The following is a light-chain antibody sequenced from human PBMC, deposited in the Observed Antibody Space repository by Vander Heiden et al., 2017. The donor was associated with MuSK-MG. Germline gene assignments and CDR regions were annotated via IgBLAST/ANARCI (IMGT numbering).Light chain of an antibody. Sequence: QSALTQPRSVSGSPGQSVTISCTGTSSDVGNYNYVSWYQQHPGKAPKFMIYDVSKRPSGVPDRFSGSKSGNTASLTISGLQAEDEADYYCCSYAGSPYVFGTGTKVTVL. CDR2: DVS. CDR3: CSYAGSPYV. J-gene: IGLJ1*01. V-gene: IGLV2-11*01. CDR1: SSDVGNYNY.